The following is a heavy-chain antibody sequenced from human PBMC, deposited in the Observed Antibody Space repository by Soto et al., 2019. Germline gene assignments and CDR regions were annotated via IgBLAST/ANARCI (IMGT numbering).Heavy chain of an antibody. V-gene: IGHV3-23*01. CDR1: GFTFSSYA. CDR2: ISGSGGST. Sequence: PGGSLRLSCAASGFTFSSYAMSWVRQAPGKGLEWVSAISGSGGSTYYADSVKGRFTISRDNSKNTLYLQMNSLRAEDTAVYYCAKAPGYSYGSYFDYWGQGTLVTSPQ. J-gene: IGHJ4*02. CDR3: AKAPGYSYGSYFDY. D-gene: IGHD5-18*01.